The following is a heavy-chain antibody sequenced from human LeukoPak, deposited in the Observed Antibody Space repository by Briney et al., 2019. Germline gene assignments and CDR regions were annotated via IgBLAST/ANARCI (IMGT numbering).Heavy chain of an antibody. J-gene: IGHJ4*02. CDR1: GFTFSSYC. Sequence: PGGALRLSCAASGFTFSSYCMHWVRQDPGKGLVGVAYIRYDGSKYYADSATGRFTISRDISKNTLYLQMNSLRAEDTAVYYCAKDRVFEVWFDEPSPYYFDDWGQGTLVTVSS. V-gene: IGHV3-30*02. D-gene: IGHD3-10*01. CDR2: IRYDGSK. CDR3: AKDRVFEVWFDEPSPYYFDD.